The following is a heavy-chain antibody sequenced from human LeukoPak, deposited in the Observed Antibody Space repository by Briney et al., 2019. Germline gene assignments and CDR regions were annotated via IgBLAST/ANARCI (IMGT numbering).Heavy chain of an antibody. D-gene: IGHD1-26*01. CDR2: INPSGGTT. J-gene: IGHJ5*02. V-gene: IGHV1-46*01. CDR1: GYTFTSYY. CDR3: ARDNSVGDYAWWFDP. Sequence: GASVKVSCKASGYTFTSYYMHWVRQAPGQGLEWMGLINPSGGTTRYAQKFQGRVTMTRDLSTSTDYMELSSLRSDDTAVYFCARDNSVGDYAWWFDPWGQGTLVTVSP.